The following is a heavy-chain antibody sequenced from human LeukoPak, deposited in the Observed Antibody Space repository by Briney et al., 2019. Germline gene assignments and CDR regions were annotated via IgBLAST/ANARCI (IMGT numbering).Heavy chain of an antibody. CDR1: GFTFSNYW. Sequence: GGSLRLSCAASGFTFSNYWMTWVRQAPGKGLEWVANIKKDGSEKNYVDSVKGRFTISRDNSKNTLYLQMNSLRAEDTAVYYCAKIAVAGINWGQGTLVTVSS. V-gene: IGHV3-7*03. CDR2: IKKDGSEK. D-gene: IGHD6-19*01. J-gene: IGHJ4*02. CDR3: AKIAVAGIN.